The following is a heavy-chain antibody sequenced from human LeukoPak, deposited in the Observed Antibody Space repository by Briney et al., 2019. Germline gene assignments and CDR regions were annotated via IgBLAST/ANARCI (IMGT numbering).Heavy chain of an antibody. CDR1: GFTFSSYS. CDR3: AKDAANYPFFFDY. Sequence: GGSLRLSCAASGFTFSSYSMNWVRQAPGKGLEWVPSISSSSSYIYYADSVKGRFTISRDNAKNSLYLQMNSLRAEDTAIYYCAKDAANYPFFFDYWGQGTPVTVSS. D-gene: IGHD4/OR15-4a*01. V-gene: IGHV3-21*04. J-gene: IGHJ4*02. CDR2: ISSSSSYI.